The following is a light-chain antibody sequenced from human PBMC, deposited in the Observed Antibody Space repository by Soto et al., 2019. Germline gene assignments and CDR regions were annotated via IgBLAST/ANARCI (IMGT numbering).Light chain of an antibody. V-gene: IGLV4-69*01. CDR2: LNSDGSH. J-gene: IGLJ7*01. Sequence: QSVLTQSPSASASLGASVKLTCTLSSGHSSYTIAWHQQQPEKGPRYLMKLNSDGSHSKGDGIPDRFSGSSSGAERYLIIFSLQSEDEADYYCQTWGTGIVFGRGTQLIVL. CDR1: SGHSSYT. CDR3: QTWGTGIV.